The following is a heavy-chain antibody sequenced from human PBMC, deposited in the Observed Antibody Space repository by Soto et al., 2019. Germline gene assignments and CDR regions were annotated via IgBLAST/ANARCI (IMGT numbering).Heavy chain of an antibody. CDR3: ARNPAYYDFFDYWFDP. J-gene: IGHJ5*02. D-gene: IGHD3-3*01. CDR1: GGSISSSSYY. Sequence: SQTLSLTCTVSGGSISSSSYYWGWIRQPPGKGLEWIGSIYYSGSTYYNPSLKSRVTISVDTSKNQFSLKLSSVTAADTAVYYCARNPAYYDFFDYWFDPWGQGSLVTVSS. V-gene: IGHV4-39*01. CDR2: IYYSGST.